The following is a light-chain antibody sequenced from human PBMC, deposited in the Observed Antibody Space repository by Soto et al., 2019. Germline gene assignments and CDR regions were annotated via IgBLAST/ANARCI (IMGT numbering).Light chain of an antibody. CDR3: SSYAGNYVDV. CDR1: SSNIGTYT. V-gene: IGLV1-44*01. Sequence: QSVLTQPPSASGTPGQRVTISCSGTSSNIGTYTVNWYQQLPGTAPKLLIYTDYQRPSGVPDRFSGSKSGTSASLAINGLHSEDEADYYCSSYAGNYVDVFGSGTKVTVL. CDR2: TDY. J-gene: IGLJ1*01.